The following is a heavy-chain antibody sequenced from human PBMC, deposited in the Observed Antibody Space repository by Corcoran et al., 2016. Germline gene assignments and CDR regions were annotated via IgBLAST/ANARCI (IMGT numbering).Heavy chain of an antibody. D-gene: IGHD3-16*02. V-gene: IGHV1-18*01. J-gene: IGHJ4*02. CDR2: ISAYNGNT. Sequence: QVQLVQSGAEVKKPGASVKVSCKASGYTFTSYGISWVRQAPGQGLEWMGWISAYNGNTNYAQKLQGRVTMTTDTSTSTAYMELRSLRSDDTAVYYCARERFRFSALARYDYVWGSYRHPFDYWGQGTLVTVSS. CDR3: ARERFRFSALARYDYVWGSYRHPFDY. CDR1: GYTFTSYG.